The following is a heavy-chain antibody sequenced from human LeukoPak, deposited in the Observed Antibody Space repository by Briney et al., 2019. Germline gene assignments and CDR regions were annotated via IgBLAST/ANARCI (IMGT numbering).Heavy chain of an antibody. V-gene: IGHV3-11*06. CDR2: ISGSSTYT. J-gene: IGHJ4*02. D-gene: IGHD2-15*01. CDR1: GFTFYDYY. CDR3: ARGYCSGGSCYYFDY. Sequence: PGGSLRLSCAASGFTFYDYYMSWIRQAPGKGLEWISYISGSSTYTNYADSVRGRFTISRDNAKNSLYLQMKSLNAEDTAVYYCARGYCSGGSCYYFDYWGQGTLVAVSS.